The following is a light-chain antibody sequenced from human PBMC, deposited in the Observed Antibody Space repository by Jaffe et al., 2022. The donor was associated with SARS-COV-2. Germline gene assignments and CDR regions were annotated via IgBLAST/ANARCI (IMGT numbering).Light chain of an antibody. CDR1: QSVSSSY. J-gene: IGKJ4*01. CDR2: GAS. V-gene: IGKV3-20*01. CDR3: QLYGSSPLLT. Sequence: EIVLTQSPGTLSLSPGERATLSCRASQSVSSSYLVWYQQKPGQAPRLLIYGASSRATGIPDRFSGSGSGTDFTLTISRLEPEDFAVYYCQLYGSSPLLTFGGGTKVEIK.